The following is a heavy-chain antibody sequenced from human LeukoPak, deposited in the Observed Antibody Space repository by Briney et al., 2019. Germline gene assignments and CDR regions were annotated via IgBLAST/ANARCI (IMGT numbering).Heavy chain of an antibody. Sequence: PGGSLRLSCAASGFTFSSYAMHWVRQAPGKGLEWVAVISYDGSNKYYADSVKGRFTISRDNSKNTLYLQMNSLRAEDTAVYYCARAIPRKLHPPYYYGSGSYPDYWGQGTLVTVSS. J-gene: IGHJ4*02. V-gene: IGHV3-30-3*01. CDR3: ARAIPRKLHPPYYYGSGSYPDY. CDR2: ISYDGSNK. D-gene: IGHD3-10*01. CDR1: GFTFSSYA.